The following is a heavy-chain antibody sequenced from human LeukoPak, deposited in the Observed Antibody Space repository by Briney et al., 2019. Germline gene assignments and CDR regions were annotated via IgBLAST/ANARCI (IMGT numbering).Heavy chain of an antibody. Sequence: PSQTLSLTCTVSGGSISSGSYYWSWIRQPAGKGLEWIGRIYTSGSTNYNPSLKSRVTISVDTSKNQFSLKLSSVTAADTAVYYCARDSYYDILTGYNRFDYWGQGTLVTVSS. CDR3: ARDSYYDILTGYNRFDY. J-gene: IGHJ4*02. CDR2: IYTSGST. V-gene: IGHV4-61*02. D-gene: IGHD3-9*01. CDR1: GGSISSGSYY.